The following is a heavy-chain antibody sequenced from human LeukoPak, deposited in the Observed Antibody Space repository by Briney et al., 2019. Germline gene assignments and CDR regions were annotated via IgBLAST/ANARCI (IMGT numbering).Heavy chain of an antibody. CDR1: GGSISSYY. CDR2: IYYSGST. CDR3: AGTRIAVAGTSFDY. D-gene: IGHD6-19*01. J-gene: IGHJ4*02. V-gene: IGHV4-59*01. Sequence: SGTLSLTCTVSGGSISSYYWSWIRQPPGKGLEWIGYIYYSGSTNYNPSLKSRVTISVDTSKNQFSLKLSSVTAADTAVYYCAGTRIAVAGTSFDYWGQGTLVTVSS.